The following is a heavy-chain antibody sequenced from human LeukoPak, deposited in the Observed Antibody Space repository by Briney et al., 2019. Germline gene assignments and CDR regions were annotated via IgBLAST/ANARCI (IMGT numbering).Heavy chain of an antibody. CDR1: GGSISSGDYY. D-gene: IGHD3-3*01. CDR3: ARESQHITIDY. CDR2: IYYSGST. Sequence: SETLSLTCTVSGGSISSGDYYWGWIRQPPGRGLEWIGYIYYSGSTYYNPSLKSRVSISVDTSKNQFSLKLSSVTAADTAVYYCARESQHITIDYWGQGTLVTVSS. J-gene: IGHJ4*02. V-gene: IGHV4-30-4*08.